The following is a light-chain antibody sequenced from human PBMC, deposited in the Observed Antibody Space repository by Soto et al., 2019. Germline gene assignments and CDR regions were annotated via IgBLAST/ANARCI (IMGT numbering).Light chain of an antibody. V-gene: IGKV1-33*01. CDR1: HHINNY. J-gene: IGKJ3*01. CDR3: HQYDALPFT. CDR2: DAS. Sequence: DIQMTQSPSSLSASVGDRVTITCQASHHINNYLNWFQQKPGKAPKLLIYDASKLQTEVPSRFSGSGSGTDFTFTISSLQPDDIATYYCHQYDALPFTFGPGTKVDIK.